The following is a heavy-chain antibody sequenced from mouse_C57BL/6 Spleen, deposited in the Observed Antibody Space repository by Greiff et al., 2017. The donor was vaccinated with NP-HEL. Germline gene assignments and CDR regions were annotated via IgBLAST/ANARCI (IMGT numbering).Heavy chain of an antibody. Sequence: EVQLQQSGPELVKPGASVKISCKASGYTFTDYYMNWVKQSHGKSLEWIGDINPNNGGTSYNQKFKGKATLTVDKSSSTAYMELRSLTSEDSAVYYCARGYDGYYDYFDYWGQGTTLTVSS. CDR3: ARGYDGYYDYFDY. CDR2: INPNNGGT. CDR1: GYTFTDYY. D-gene: IGHD2-3*01. V-gene: IGHV1-26*01. J-gene: IGHJ2*01.